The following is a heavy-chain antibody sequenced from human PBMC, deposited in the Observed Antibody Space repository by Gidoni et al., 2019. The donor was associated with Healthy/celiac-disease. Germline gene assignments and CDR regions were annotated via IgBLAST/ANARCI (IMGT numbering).Heavy chain of an antibody. CDR3: AREGVSYSSGWYVDY. Sequence: QVQLVASGGGVVQLGRSLRLSCAASGFTTRSYAMLWVRPAPGKGLEWVSVISYDGSNKYYADSVEGRFTISRDNSKNTLYLQMNSLRAEDTAVYYCAREGVSYSSGWYVDYWGQGTLVTVSS. D-gene: IGHD6-19*01. CDR2: ISYDGSNK. CDR1: GFTTRSYA. J-gene: IGHJ4*02. V-gene: IGHV3-30*01.